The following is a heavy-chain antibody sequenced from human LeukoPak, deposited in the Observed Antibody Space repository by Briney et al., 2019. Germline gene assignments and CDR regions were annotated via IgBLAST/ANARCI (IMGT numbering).Heavy chain of an antibody. CDR3: ARNPYSTHPYYYDSSGYLLDY. Sequence: GESLKISCKGSGYSFTSYWISWVRQMPGKGLEWMGRIDSSDSYTNYSPSFQGHVSISADKSISTAYLQWSSLKASDTAMYYCARNPYSTHPYYYDSSGYLLDYWGQGTLVTVSS. J-gene: IGHJ4*02. CDR1: GYSFTSYW. V-gene: IGHV5-10-1*01. D-gene: IGHD3-22*01. CDR2: IDSSDSYT.